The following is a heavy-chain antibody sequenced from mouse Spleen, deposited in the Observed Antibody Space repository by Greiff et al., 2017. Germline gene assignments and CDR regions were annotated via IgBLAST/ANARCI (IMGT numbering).Heavy chain of an antibody. CDR2: IDPETGGT. J-gene: IGHJ3*01. CDR3: TRDYGRGPFAY. V-gene: IGHV1-15*01. D-gene: IGHD1-1*01. CDR1: GYTFTDYE. Sequence: QVQLQQSGAELVRPGASVTLSCKASGYTFTDYEMHWVKQTPVHGLEWIGAIDPETGGTAYNQKFKGKAILTADKSSSTAYMELRSLTSEDSAVYYCTRDYGRGPFAYWGQGTLVTVSA.